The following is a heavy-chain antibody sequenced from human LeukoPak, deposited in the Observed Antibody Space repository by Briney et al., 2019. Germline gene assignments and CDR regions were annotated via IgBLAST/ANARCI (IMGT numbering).Heavy chain of an antibody. Sequence: SVKVSCKSSGGTFRIYALSWVRRAPGQGLEWMGGIILILGTANYAQTLQGRVTITADKSTSTAYMEQSSLRSDDTAVYYCARTGGLLVHYMDVWGKGTTVTVSS. D-gene: IGHD2-15*01. J-gene: IGHJ6*03. CDR2: IILILGTA. CDR1: GGTFRIYA. CDR3: ARTGGLLVHYMDV. V-gene: IGHV1-69*06.